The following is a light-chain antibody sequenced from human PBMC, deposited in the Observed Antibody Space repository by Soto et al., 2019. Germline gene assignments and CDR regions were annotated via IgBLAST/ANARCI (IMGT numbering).Light chain of an antibody. Sequence: EIELTQSPATLSLSPGETATLSSRASQSVAKFLAWYQQRPGQPPRLLIFDSSNRATGVPVRFSGTGSGTVFTLTIGSLEPEDSALYYCQQWKNWPPITFGQGTRLEIK. CDR2: DSS. CDR3: QQWKNWPPIT. CDR1: QSVAKF. V-gene: IGKV3-11*01. J-gene: IGKJ5*01.